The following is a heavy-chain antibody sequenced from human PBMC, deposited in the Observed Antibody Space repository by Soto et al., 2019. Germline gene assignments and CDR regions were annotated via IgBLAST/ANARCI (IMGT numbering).Heavy chain of an antibody. CDR3: VRDHWRPSGGNSWRHYGLDV. Sequence: QVQLQESGPGLLKTSETLSLTCSVSGDSTSGYYWSWVRQSPGKGLEWVGYIYSSGSASYNPSLASRVTIAIDTSRSQVSLNLNSVTAADTAVYYCVRDHWRPSGGNSWRHYGLDVWGPGTTVTVSS. CDR1: GDSTSGYY. CDR2: IYSSGSA. V-gene: IGHV4-59*12. J-gene: IGHJ6*02. D-gene: IGHD1-1*01.